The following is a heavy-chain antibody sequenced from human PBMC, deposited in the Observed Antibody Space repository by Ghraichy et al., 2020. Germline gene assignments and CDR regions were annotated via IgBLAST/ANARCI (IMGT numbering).Heavy chain of an antibody. D-gene: IGHD2-15*01. V-gene: IGHV4-59*01. CDR2: ICYRGST. J-gene: IGHJ6*02. CDR3: AGDKVDRAGSNGMDV. Sequence: SETLSLTCTVSGVSISSYCWSWIRQSPGKGLEWIGYICYRGSTKYNPSLKSRVTISEDTSKDQFSLNLHSVTAADTAVYYCAGDKVDRAGSNGMDVWGRGTIVTVCS. CDR1: GVSISSYC.